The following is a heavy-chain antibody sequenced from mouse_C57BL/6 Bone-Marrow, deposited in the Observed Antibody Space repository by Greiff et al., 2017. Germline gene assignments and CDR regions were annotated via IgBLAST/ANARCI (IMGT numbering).Heavy chain of an antibody. J-gene: IGHJ4*01. V-gene: IGHV5-15*01. CDR3: ARHGYDCYPLAMDY. D-gene: IGHD2-3*01. CDR2: ISNLAYSI. CDR1: GFTFSDYG. Sequence: EVQLVESGGGLVQPGGSLKLSCAASGFTFSDYGMAWVRQAPRKGPEWVAFISNLAYSIYYADTVTGRFTISRENAKNTLYLEMSSLRSEDTAMYYCARHGYDCYPLAMDYWGQGTSVTVSS.